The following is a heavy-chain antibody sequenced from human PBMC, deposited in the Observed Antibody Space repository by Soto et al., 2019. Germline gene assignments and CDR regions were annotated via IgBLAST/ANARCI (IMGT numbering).Heavy chain of an antibody. V-gene: IGHV5-51*01. CDR2: IYPGDSDI. D-gene: IGHD3-22*01. J-gene: IGHJ4*02. CDR3: ARQHPLGSSGYYF. CDR1: GYGFPSYW. Sequence: PGESLKISCKGSGYGFPSYWIAWVRQMPGQGLEWMGSIYPGDSDIRYSPSFQGQVTISADKSITTAYLQWSSLKASDSAIYYCARQHPLGSSGYYFWGQGTPVTVSS.